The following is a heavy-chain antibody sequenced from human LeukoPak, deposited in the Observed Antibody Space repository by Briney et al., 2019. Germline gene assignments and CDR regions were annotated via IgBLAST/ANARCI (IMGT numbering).Heavy chain of an antibody. CDR2: IYYSGRT. Sequence: SETLSLTCTVSGGFISSSSYYWGWIRQPPGKGLEWIGDIYYSGRTNYNPSLRSRGSISFDTSMNHFSLTLSSVTAADTAVYYCARRRYYDSTGYFDWGRGSLVIVSS. CDR1: GGFISSSSYY. D-gene: IGHD3-22*01. CDR3: ARRRYYDSTGYFD. V-gene: IGHV4-39*02. J-gene: IGHJ1*01.